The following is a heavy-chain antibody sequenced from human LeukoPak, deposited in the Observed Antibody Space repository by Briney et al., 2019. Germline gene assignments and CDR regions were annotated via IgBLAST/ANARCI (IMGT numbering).Heavy chain of an antibody. CDR3: ARGDGYNFNGMDV. Sequence: SETLSLTCTVSGGSISSYYWSWIRQHPGKGLEWIGYIYYSESTYYNPSLKSRVTISVDTSKNQFSLKLSSVTAADTAVYYCARGDGYNFNGMDVWGQGTTVTVS. J-gene: IGHJ6*02. D-gene: IGHD5-24*01. V-gene: IGHV4-59*06. CDR2: IYYSEST. CDR1: GGSISSYY.